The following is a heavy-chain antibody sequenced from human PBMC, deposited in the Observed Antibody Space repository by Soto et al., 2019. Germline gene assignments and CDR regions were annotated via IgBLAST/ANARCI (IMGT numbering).Heavy chain of an antibody. D-gene: IGHD2-15*01. CDR3: VGDCSGGSCYGNWFDP. J-gene: IGHJ5*02. CDR1: GGTFSSYT. V-gene: IGHV1-69*02. Sequence: SVKVSCKASGGTFSSYTISWVRQAPGQGLEWMGRIIPILGIANYAQKFQGRVTITADKSTSTAYMELSSLRSEDTAVYYCVGDCSGGSCYGNWFDPWGQGTLVTVSS. CDR2: IIPILGIA.